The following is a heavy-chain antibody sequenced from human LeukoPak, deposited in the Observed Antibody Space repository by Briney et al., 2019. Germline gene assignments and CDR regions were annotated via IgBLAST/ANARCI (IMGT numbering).Heavy chain of an antibody. D-gene: IGHD2-2*01. CDR2: INGGDGRT. CDR3: AREGGSNQPFDY. J-gene: IGHJ4*02. CDR1: GYTFSNYP. V-gene: IGHV1-3*01. Sequence: ASVKVSCKASGYTFSNYPIHWVRQAPGQRLEWLGWINGGDGRTMSSQKCHDKVTITRDTSATTVYLELNSLKSENTATYYCAREGGSNQPFDYWGQGTLVSVSS.